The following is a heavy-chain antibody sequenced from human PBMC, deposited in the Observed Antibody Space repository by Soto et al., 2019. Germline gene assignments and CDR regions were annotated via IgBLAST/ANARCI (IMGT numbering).Heavy chain of an antibody. J-gene: IGHJ6*02. Sequence: GESLKISCKGSGYTFTSYWIGWVRQMPGKGLEWMGIIYPGDSDTRYSPSFQGQVTISADQSISTAYLQWSSLKASDTAIYYCARQGSQTWKFYYYGLDVWGQGTTVTVSS. D-gene: IGHD1-1*01. V-gene: IGHV5-51*01. CDR2: IYPGDSDT. CDR3: ARQGSQTWKFYYYGLDV. CDR1: GYTFTSYW.